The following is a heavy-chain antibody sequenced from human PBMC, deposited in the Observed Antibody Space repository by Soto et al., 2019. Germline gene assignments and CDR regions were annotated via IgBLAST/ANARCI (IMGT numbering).Heavy chain of an antibody. CDR3: AKSPSGSGSFFDY. D-gene: IGHD3-10*01. V-gene: IGHV3-23*01. CDR1: GFTFSSYA. CDR2: ISGSGGST. Sequence: SLRLSCAASGFTFSSYAMSWVRQAPGKGLEWVSAISGSGGSTYYADSVKGRFTISRDNSKNTLYLQMNSLRAEDTAVYYCAKSPSGSGSFFDYWGQGTLVTVSS. J-gene: IGHJ4*02.